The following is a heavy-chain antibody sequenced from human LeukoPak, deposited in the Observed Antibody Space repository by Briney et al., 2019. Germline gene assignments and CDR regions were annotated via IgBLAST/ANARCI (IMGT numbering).Heavy chain of an antibody. CDR2: INNDGNRI. J-gene: IGHJ4*02. CDR3: ARGRLPGSIDY. CDR1: GFTVSNSW. D-gene: IGHD7-27*01. V-gene: IGHV3-74*01. Sequence: GGSLRLSCAASGFTVSNSWMFWVRQAPGKGLMYVSEINNDGNRIRYVDSVKGRFTISRDGTKNTLFLQMNSLRDDDTAMYYCARGRLPGSIDYWGQGILVTVSS.